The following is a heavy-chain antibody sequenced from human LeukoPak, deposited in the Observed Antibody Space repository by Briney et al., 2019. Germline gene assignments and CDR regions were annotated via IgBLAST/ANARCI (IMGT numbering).Heavy chain of an antibody. D-gene: IGHD3-10*01. CDR3: ARDLGELLWFGDLRAGYAFDI. V-gene: IGHV1-2*04. CDR1: GYSFIDYY. CDR2: IDPHSGGT. Sequence: ASVKVSCKTSGYSFIDYYIHWMRQAPGQGLEWVGRIDPHSGGTHYAQKFQGWVTMTRDTSISTAYMELSRLRSDDTAVYYCARDLGELLWFGDLRAGYAFDIWGQGTMVTVSS. J-gene: IGHJ3*02.